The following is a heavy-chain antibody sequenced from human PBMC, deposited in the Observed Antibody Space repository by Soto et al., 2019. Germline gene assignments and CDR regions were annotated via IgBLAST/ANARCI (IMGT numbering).Heavy chain of an antibody. CDR3: SRDVVVGAKALNY. CDR1: GFTFSNYW. D-gene: IGHD2-15*01. J-gene: IGHJ4*02. Sequence: PGGSLRLSCAASGFTFSNYWMTWVRQAPGKGLEWVANIKEDGSEKHYVDSVKGRFTISRDNAKNSLYLQMNSLRVEGTAVYFCSRDVVVGAKALNYWGQGALVTVSS. CDR2: IKEDGSEK. V-gene: IGHV3-7*01.